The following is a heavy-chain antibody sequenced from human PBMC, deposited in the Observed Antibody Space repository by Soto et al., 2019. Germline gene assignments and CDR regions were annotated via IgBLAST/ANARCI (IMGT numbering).Heavy chain of an antibody. D-gene: IGHD4-17*01. CDR1: GYSFTSYW. CDR2: IYPGDSDT. CDR3: ARPSELYGDYGWGAFDI. Sequence: ESLKISFKGSGYSFTSYWIGWVRQIPGKGLEWMGIIYPGDSDTRYSPSFQGQVTISADKSISTAYLQWSSLKASDTAMYYCARPSELYGDYGWGAFDIWGQGTMVTVSS. J-gene: IGHJ3*02. V-gene: IGHV5-51*01.